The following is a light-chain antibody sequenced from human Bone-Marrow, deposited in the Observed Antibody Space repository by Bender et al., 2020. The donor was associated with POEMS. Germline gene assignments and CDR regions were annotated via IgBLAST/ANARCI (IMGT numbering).Light chain of an antibody. CDR1: SSDVGGYNY. V-gene: IGLV2-11*01. Sequence: QSALTQPRSVSGSPGQSTTISCTGTSSDVGGYNYVSWYQHHPGKAPQLIIYDVTKRPSGVPDRFSGSKSGNTASLTISGLQAEDETDFYCCSYSGSSYVFGTGTRVTV. CDR2: DVT. CDR3: CSYSGSSYV. J-gene: IGLJ1*01.